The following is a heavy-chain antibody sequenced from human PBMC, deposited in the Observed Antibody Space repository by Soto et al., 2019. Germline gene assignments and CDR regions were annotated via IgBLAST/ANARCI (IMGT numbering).Heavy chain of an antibody. CDR1: GYTFTSYD. CDR3: ARERTGTTSMDV. J-gene: IGHJ6*02. CDR2: MNPNSGNT. Sequence: QVQLVQSGAEVKKPGASVKVSCKASGYTFTSYDINWVRQATGQGLEWMGWMNPNSGNTGYAQKFRGRVTMTRTTSISTPYMELSSLRSEDTAVYYCARERTGTTSMDVWGQGTTVTVSS. V-gene: IGHV1-8*01. D-gene: IGHD1-1*01.